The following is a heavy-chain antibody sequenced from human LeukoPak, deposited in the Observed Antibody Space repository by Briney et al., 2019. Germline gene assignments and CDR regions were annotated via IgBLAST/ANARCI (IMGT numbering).Heavy chain of an antibody. D-gene: IGHD3-10*01. CDR3: ARDRGAVEVRAISVAFDI. J-gene: IGHJ3*02. CDR2: TDQEGSEK. Sequence: QAGGSLRLSCAASGFTISTYWMSWVRQAPGKGLEWVANTDQEGSEKYYVDSVKGRFTISRDNAKNSLYLQMNSLRAEDTAVYYCARDRGAVEVRAISVAFDIWGQGTMVTVSS. V-gene: IGHV3-7*01. CDR1: GFTISTYW.